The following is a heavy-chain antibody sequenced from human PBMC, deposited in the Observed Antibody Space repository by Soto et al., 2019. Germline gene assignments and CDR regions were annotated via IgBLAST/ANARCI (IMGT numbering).Heavy chain of an antibody. D-gene: IGHD2-15*01. CDR2: IYWNDDK. V-gene: IGHV2-5*01. J-gene: IGHJ4*02. Sequence: QITLKESGPTLVKPTQTLTLTCTFSGFSLSTSGVSVGWIRQPPGKALEWLAFIYWNDDKSYSPSLKSRLTVTKDNSQKQVVLTMTNMDPADTATYYCAHRVDSRGSLDYWGQGTLVTVSS. CDR1: GFSLSTSGVS. CDR3: AHRVDSRGSLDY.